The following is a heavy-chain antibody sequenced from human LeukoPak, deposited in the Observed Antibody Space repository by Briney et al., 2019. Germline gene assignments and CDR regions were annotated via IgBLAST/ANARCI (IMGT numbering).Heavy chain of an antibody. V-gene: IGHV4-59*01. J-gene: IGHJ6*02. CDR2: IYYSGST. CDR1: GGSISTYY. CDR3: ARVVAAAGMGLWGLYYYYGMDV. Sequence: SETLSLTCTVSGGSISTYYWSWIRQPPGKGLEWIGYIYYSGSTNYNPSLKSRVTISVDTSKNQFSLKLSSVTAADTAAYYCARVVAAAGMGLWGLYYYYGMDVWGQGTTVTVSS. D-gene: IGHD6-13*01.